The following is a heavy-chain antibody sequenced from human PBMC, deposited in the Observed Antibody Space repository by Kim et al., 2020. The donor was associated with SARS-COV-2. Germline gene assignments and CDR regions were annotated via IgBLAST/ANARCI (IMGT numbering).Heavy chain of an antibody. Sequence: GGSLRLSCAASGFTFSSYGMHWVRQAPGKGLEWVAVIWYDGSNKYYADSVKGRFTISRDNSKNTLYLQMNSLRAEDTAVYYCARGGSTYGSGSYSCFDYWGQGTLVTVSS. CDR2: IWYDGSNK. D-gene: IGHD3-10*01. CDR1: GFTFSSYG. CDR3: ARGGSTYGSGSYSCFDY. J-gene: IGHJ4*02. V-gene: IGHV3-33*01.